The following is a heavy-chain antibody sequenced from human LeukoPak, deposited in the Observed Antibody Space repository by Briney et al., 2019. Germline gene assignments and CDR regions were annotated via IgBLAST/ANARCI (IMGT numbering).Heavy chain of an antibody. V-gene: IGHV4-4*02. D-gene: IGHD6-19*01. CDR2: IYQSGIT. Sequence: SGALLHTCGVSGDSISRGNYWNWVRQFPGKGLEWIGDIYQSGITNYNPSLKSRVTMSLDKSKNEFSLSLHSVTAADTAVYFCARDPRPRGGWFYFDYWGQGILVTVSS. J-gene: IGHJ4*02. CDR3: ARDPRPRGGWFYFDY. CDR1: GDSISRGNY.